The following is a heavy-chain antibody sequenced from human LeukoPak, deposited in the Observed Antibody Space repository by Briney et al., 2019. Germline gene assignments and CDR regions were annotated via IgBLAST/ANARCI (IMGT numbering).Heavy chain of an antibody. CDR3: ARTDCSSTSCTFDY. Sequence: GGSLRLSCAASGFTYITYWMNWVRQAPGKGLEWVSVIYSGGSTYYADSVKGRFTISRDNSKNTLYLQMNSLRAEDTAVYYCARTDCSSTSCTFDYWGQGTLVTVSS. J-gene: IGHJ4*02. CDR1: GFTYITYW. D-gene: IGHD2-2*01. V-gene: IGHV3-53*01. CDR2: IYSGGST.